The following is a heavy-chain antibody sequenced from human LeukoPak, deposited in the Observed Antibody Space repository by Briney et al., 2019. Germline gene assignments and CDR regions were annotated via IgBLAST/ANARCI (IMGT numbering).Heavy chain of an antibody. V-gene: IGHV1-2*02. CDR2: INPNSGGT. CDR3: ARYPDYSSHMDV. Sequence: ASVKVSCKASGYTFTGYYMHWVRQAPGQGLEWMGWINPNSGGTNYAQKFQGRVTMTRDTSISTAYMELSRLRSDDTAVYYCARYPDYSSHMDVWGKGTTVTVSS. J-gene: IGHJ6*03. CDR1: GYTFTGYY.